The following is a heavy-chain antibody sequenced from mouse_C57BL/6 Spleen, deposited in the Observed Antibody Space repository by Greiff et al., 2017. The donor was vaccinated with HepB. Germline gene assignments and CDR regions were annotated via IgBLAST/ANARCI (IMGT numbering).Heavy chain of an antibody. D-gene: IGHD1-1*01. CDR3: ARNLYYGSSYGAY. CDR1: GYTFTSYW. J-gene: IGHJ3*01. V-gene: IGHV1-64*01. CDR2: IHPNSGST. Sequence: VQLQQPGAELVKPGASVKLSCKASGYTFTSYWMHWVKQRPGQGLEWIGMIHPNSGSTNYNEKFKSKATLTVDKSSSTAYMQLSSLTSEDSAVYYCARNLYYGSSYGAYWGQGTLVTVSA.